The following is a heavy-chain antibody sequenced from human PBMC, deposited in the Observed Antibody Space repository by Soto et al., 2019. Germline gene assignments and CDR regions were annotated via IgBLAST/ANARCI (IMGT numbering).Heavy chain of an antibody. J-gene: IGHJ4*02. CDR3: ARGSSLAAGIFDY. CDR1: VFTFSSYW. D-gene: IGHD6-13*01. V-gene: IGHV3-7*01. Sequence: GSLRFSCAASVFTFSSYWMSWVRQAPGKRLEWVANIKQDGSERYYVDSVKGRFTISRDNAKNSLFPQMNSLRAEDTAEYYCARGSSLAAGIFDYWGQGTLVTVSS. CDR2: IKQDGSER.